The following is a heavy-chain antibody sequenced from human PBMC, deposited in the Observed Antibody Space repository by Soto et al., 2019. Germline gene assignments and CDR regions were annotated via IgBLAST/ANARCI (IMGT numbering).Heavy chain of an antibody. Sequence: GGSLRLSCAASGFTFDDYVMHWVRQAPGKGLEWVSGISWNSGSIGYADSVKGRFTISRDNAKNSLYLRMNSLRVEDTALYYCAKGPPRHYYGSSGLAYCGPGPLVTVYS. CDR3: AKGPPRHYYGSSGLAY. CDR2: ISWNSGSI. CDR1: GFTFDDYV. J-gene: IGHJ4*02. V-gene: IGHV3-9*01. D-gene: IGHD3-22*01.